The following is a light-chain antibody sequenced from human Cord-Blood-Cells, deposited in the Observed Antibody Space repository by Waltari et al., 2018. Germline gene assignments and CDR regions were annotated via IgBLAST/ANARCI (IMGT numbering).Light chain of an antibody. CDR3: MQGTHWPPVT. V-gene: IGKV2-28*01. CDR1: QSLLHSNGYNY. Sequence: DIVMTQSPLSLPVTPGEPASISCRSSQSLLHSNGYNYLDWYLQKPGQSPQLLIYLGSNRASGVPDRFSGSGSGTDFTLKISRVEAEDVGVYYCMQGTHWPPVTFGGGTKVEIK. CDR2: LGS. J-gene: IGKJ4*01.